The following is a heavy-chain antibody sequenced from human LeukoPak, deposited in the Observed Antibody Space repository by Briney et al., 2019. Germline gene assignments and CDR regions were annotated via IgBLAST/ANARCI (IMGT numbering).Heavy chain of an antibody. Sequence: GRSLRLSCAASGYTFSGSAIHWVRQAPGKGLKWVAVISHDGSNRYYADSVKGRFTISRDNSNNMINLQINSLTVDDTAIYYCAGSIAMVITFFDSWGPGTLVTVSS. CDR2: ISHDGSNR. CDR3: AGSIAMVITFFDS. D-gene: IGHD3-22*01. CDR1: GYTFSGSA. V-gene: IGHV3-30*14. J-gene: IGHJ4*02.